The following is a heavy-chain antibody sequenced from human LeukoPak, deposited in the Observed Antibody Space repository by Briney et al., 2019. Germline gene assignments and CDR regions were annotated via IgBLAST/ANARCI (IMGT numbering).Heavy chain of an antibody. D-gene: IGHD4-17*01. Sequence: GGSLRLSCAASGFTFSSYGMHWVRQAPGKGLEWVAFIRYDGSNKYYADSVKGRFTISRDNSKNTLYLQMNSLRAEDTAVYYCATTVTTKRDYWGQGTLVTVSS. CDR1: GFTFSSYG. CDR2: IRYDGSNK. CDR3: ATTVTTKRDY. V-gene: IGHV3-30*02. J-gene: IGHJ4*02.